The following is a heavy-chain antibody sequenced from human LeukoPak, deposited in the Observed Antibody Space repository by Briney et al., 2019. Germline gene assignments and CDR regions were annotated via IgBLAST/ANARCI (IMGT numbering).Heavy chain of an antibody. J-gene: IGHJ4*02. V-gene: IGHV3-30*04. Sequence: GRSLRLSCPPSGFTFSSYAIHWVRRAPGKGLEWVAVISYDGSKKYYADSVKGRFTISRDNSKNTLYLQMNSLRTEDTAVYYCARDSTGGDYVLDYWGQGTLVAVSS. CDR1: GFTFSSYA. CDR3: ARDSTGGDYVLDY. CDR2: ISYDGSKK. D-gene: IGHD4-17*01.